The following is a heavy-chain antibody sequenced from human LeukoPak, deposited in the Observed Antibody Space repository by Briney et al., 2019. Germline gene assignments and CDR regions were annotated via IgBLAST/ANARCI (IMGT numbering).Heavy chain of an antibody. CDR3: AKDLPYWDYYDSSGLLDP. J-gene: IGHJ5*02. V-gene: IGHV3-23*01. CDR1: GFTFSSYA. Sequence: SGGSLRLSCAASGFTFSSYAMSWVRQAPGKGLEWVSAISGSGGSTYYADSVKGRFTISRDNSKNTLYLQMNSLRAEDTAVYYCAKDLPYWDYYDSSGLLDPWGQGTLVTVSS. CDR2: ISGSGGST. D-gene: IGHD3-22*01.